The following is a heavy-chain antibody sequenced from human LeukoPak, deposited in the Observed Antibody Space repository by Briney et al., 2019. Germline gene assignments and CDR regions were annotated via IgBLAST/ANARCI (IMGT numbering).Heavy chain of an antibody. CDR3: ARWYSSGWAFDY. J-gene: IGHJ4*02. CDR2: IHYSGST. CDR1: GGTISSYY. D-gene: IGHD6-19*01. V-gene: IGHV4-59*08. Sequence: PSETLSLTCTVSGGTISSYYWNWIRQPPGKGLEWIGYIHYSGSTKYNPSLKSRVTISVDPSKNQFSLKLSSVTAADTAVYYCARWYSSGWAFDYWGQGTLVTVSS.